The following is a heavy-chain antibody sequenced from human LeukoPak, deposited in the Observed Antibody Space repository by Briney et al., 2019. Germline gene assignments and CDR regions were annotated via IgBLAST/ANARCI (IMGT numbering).Heavy chain of an antibody. CDR1: GFTFSDYY. Sequence: GGSLRLSCAAYGFTFSDYYMSWIREAPGKGREWILYISNSGSVSYYADSVKGRFTISRDNAKNSLYLEMNSLSADDTALYYCARDGSPEASINYFDTWGQGTPVTGSS. CDR2: ISNSGSVS. D-gene: IGHD5-24*01. J-gene: IGHJ5*02. CDR3: ARDGSPEASINYFDT. V-gene: IGHV3-11*04.